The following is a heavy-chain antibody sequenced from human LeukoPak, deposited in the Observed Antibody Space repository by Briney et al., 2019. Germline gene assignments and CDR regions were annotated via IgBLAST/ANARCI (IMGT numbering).Heavy chain of an antibody. J-gene: IGHJ4*02. Sequence: PGGSLRLSCAASGFTFSSYWMHWVRQAPGKGLVWVSRINSDGSSTSYADSVKGRFTISRDNAENTLYLQMNSLRAEDTAVYYCSRSPVPAAIMDYWGQGTLVTVSS. CDR3: SRSPVPAAIMDY. D-gene: IGHD2-2*01. CDR1: GFTFSSYW. V-gene: IGHV3-74*01. CDR2: INSDGSST.